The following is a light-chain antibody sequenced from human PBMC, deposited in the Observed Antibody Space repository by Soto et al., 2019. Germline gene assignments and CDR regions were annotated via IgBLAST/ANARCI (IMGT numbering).Light chain of an antibody. Sequence: DIQMTQCPSTLSGSVGDRVTITCRASQTISSWLAWYQQKPGKAPKLLIHKASTLKSGVPSRFSGSGSGTEFTLTISSLQPDDFATYHCQQHNTYRAFGQGTKVDIK. CDR3: QQHNTYRA. V-gene: IGKV1-5*03. J-gene: IGKJ1*01. CDR1: QTISSW. CDR2: KAS.